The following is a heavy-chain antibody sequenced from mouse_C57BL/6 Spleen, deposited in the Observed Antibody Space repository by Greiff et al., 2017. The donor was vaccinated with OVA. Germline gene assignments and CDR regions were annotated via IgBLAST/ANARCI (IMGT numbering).Heavy chain of an antibody. CDR1: GYTFTSYW. CDR3: AREYDGSSPDY. Sequence: QVHVKQPGAELVRPGTSVKLSCKASGYTFTSYWMHWVKQRPGQGLEWIGVIDPSDSYTNYNQKFKGKATLTVDTSSSTAYMQLSSLTSEDSAVYYCAREYDGSSPDYWGQGTTLTVSS. D-gene: IGHD1-1*01. V-gene: IGHV1-59*01. CDR2: IDPSDSYT. J-gene: IGHJ2*01.